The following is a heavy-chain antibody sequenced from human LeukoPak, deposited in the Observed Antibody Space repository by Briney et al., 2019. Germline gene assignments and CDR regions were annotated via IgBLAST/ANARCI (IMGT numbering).Heavy chain of an antibody. CDR1: GGSISSYY. CDR2: IYYSGST. D-gene: IGHD1-1*01. CDR3: AGIQLERRWFDP. V-gene: IGHV4-59*01. J-gene: IGHJ5*02. Sequence: SETLSLTCTVSGGSISSYYWSWIRQPPGKGLEWIGYIYYSGSTNYNPSLKSRVTIPVDTSKNQFSLKLSSVTAADTAVYYCAGIQLERRWFDPWGQGTLVTVSS.